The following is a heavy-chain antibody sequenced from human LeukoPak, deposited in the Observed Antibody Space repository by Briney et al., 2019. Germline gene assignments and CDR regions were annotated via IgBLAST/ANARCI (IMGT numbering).Heavy chain of an antibody. Sequence: ASVKVSCKASGYTFTSYGISWVRQAPGQGLEWMGWISAYNGNTNYAQKLQGRVTMTTDASTSTAYMELSSLRSEDTAVYYCARDDGSAVTHYWGQGTLVTVSS. V-gene: IGHV1-18*01. D-gene: IGHD3-10*01. CDR1: GYTFTSYG. CDR2: ISAYNGNT. J-gene: IGHJ4*02. CDR3: ARDDGSAVTHY.